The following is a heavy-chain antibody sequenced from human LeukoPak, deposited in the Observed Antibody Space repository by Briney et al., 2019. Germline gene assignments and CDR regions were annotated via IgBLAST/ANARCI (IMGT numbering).Heavy chain of an antibody. CDR3: ARDANWNSSLYYYYMDV. J-gene: IGHJ6*03. Sequence: SETLSLTCTVSGGSISSSSCYWGWIRQPPGKGLEWIGSIYYSGSTYYNPSLKSRVTISVDTSKNQFSLKLSSVTAADTAVYYCARDANWNSSLYYYYMDVWGKGTTVTVSS. D-gene: IGHD1-7*01. CDR2: IYYSGST. V-gene: IGHV4-39*07. CDR1: GGSISSSSCY.